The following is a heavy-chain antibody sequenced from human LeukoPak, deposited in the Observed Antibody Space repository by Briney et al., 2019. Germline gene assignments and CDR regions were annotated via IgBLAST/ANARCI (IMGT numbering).Heavy chain of an antibody. CDR3: ARGPLFPPDSSANTWGDHFDY. D-gene: IGHD3-22*01. CDR1: GYTFTSYD. Sequence: ASVKVSCKASGYTFTSYDINWVRQATGQGLEWMGWMNPNSGNTGYAQKFQGRVTMTRNTSISTAYMELSSLRSEDTAVYYCARGPLFPPDSSANTWGDHFDYWGQGTLVTVSS. V-gene: IGHV1-8*01. CDR2: MNPNSGNT. J-gene: IGHJ4*02.